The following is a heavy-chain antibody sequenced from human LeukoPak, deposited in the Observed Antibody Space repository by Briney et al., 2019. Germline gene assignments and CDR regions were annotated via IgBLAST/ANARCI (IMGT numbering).Heavy chain of an antibody. J-gene: IGHJ6*02. CDR3: ARDGYYDSSGYGYYYYGMDV. CDR1: GASISSNW. D-gene: IGHD3-22*01. Sequence: SETLSLTCAVSGASISSNWWNWVRQPPGKGLEWIGEIHHSGSANYNPSLKSRVTISLDTSENHFSLRLSSVTAADTAVYYCARDGYYDSSGYGYYYYGMDVWGQGTTVTVSS. V-gene: IGHV4-4*02. CDR2: IHHSGSA.